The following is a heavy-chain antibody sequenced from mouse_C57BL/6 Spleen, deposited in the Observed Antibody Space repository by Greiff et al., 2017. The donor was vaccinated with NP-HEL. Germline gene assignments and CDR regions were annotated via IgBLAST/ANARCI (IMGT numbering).Heavy chain of an antibody. J-gene: IGHJ3*01. CDR2: INPYNGGT. D-gene: IGHD2-14*01. Sequence: EVQLQQSGPVLVKPGASVKMSCKASGYTFTDYYMNWVKQSHGKSLEWIGVINPYNGGTSYNQKFKGKATLTVDKSSSTAYMELNSLTSEDSAVYYWARNEVLLKVFAYWGQGTLVTVSA. V-gene: IGHV1-19*01. CDR3: ARNEVLLKVFAY. CDR1: GYTFTDYY.